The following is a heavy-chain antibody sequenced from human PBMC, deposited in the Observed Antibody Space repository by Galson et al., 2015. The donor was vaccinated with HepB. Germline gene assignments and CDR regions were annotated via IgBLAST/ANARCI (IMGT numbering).Heavy chain of an antibody. J-gene: IGHJ4*02. CDR1: GYTFTSYY. CDR3: ARNLPRTGDFDF. Sequence: SVKVSCKASGYTFTSYYINWVRQATGQGLEWLGWMSPNSGYTGYAQEFQDRVTMTRDTSISTAYLELNSLRAEDTAVYYCARNLPRTGDFDFWGQGTLVTVSS. CDR2: MSPNSGYT. D-gene: IGHD7-27*01. V-gene: IGHV1-8*02.